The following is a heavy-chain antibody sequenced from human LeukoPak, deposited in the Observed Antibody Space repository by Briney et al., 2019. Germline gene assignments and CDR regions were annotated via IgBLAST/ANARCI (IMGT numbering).Heavy chain of an antibody. V-gene: IGHV1-8*03. Sequence: ASVKVSCKASGYTFTSYGISWVRQAPGQGLEWMGWLNPNSGNTGYAQKFQGRVTITRNTSINTAYMELRSLRSDDTAVYYCAGSLGYCTSNVCYLKYWGQGTLVTVSS. CDR3: AGSLGYCTSNVCYLKY. CDR1: GYTFTSYG. D-gene: IGHD2-8*01. J-gene: IGHJ4*02. CDR2: LNPNSGNT.